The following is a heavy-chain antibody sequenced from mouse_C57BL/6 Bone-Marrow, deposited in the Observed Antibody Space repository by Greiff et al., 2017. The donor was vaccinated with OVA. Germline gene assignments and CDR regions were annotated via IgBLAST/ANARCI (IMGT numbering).Heavy chain of an antibody. CDR3: AVTTASGPLRDFDY. Sequence: QVQLQQPGAELVRPGSSVKLSCKASGYTFTSYWMHWVKQRPIQGLEWIGNIDPSDSETHYNQKFKDKATLTVDKSSSTAYMQLSSLTSEDSAVYYCAVTTASGPLRDFDYWGQGTTLTVSS. D-gene: IGHD1-2*01. CDR1: GYTFTSYW. J-gene: IGHJ2*01. CDR2: IDPSDSET. V-gene: IGHV1-52*01.